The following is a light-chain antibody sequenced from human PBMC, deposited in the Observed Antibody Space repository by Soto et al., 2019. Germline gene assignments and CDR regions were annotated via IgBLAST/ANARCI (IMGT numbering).Light chain of an antibody. V-gene: IGKV2-28*01. CDR2: LGS. Sequence: DIVMTQSPLSLSVTPGEPASISCRSSQSLLHRSGYNYLDWYLQKPGQSPQLLIHLGSTRAFGVPDRFSGSGSGTDFTLKISRVEAEDVGLYYCMQALQTPLTFGGGTKV. J-gene: IGKJ4*01. CDR3: MQALQTPLT. CDR1: QSLLHRSGYNY.